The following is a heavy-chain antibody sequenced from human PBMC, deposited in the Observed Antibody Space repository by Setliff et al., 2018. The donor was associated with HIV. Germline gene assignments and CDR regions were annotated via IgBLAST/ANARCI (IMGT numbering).Heavy chain of an antibody. CDR1: GDSISGYY. CDR3: ARDTGYYSRGGPVDY. J-gene: IGHJ4*02. D-gene: IGHD2-15*01. CDR2: MHTSGNT. Sequence: TSETLSLTCTSSGDSISGYYWSWIRQPAGKGLEWIGRMHTSGNTNYNPSLKSRVTISLDTSKNQFSLKVNSVTAADTAVYYCARDTGYYSRGGPVDYWGQGTLVTVSS. V-gene: IGHV4-4*07.